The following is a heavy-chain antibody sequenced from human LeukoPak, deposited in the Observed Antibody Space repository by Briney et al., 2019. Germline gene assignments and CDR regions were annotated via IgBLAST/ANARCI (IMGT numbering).Heavy chain of an antibody. Sequence: PSETLSLTCTVSGDSISSSNCYWGWIRQPPGKGLEWIGSIYFSGGTYYNPSLKSRVTISVDTSKNQFSLKLNSVTAADTAVYYCARAGYGDSDFDYWGQGTLVTVSS. V-gene: IGHV4-39*07. CDR2: IYFSGGT. J-gene: IGHJ4*02. CDR1: GDSISSSNCY. D-gene: IGHD4-17*01. CDR3: ARAGYGDSDFDY.